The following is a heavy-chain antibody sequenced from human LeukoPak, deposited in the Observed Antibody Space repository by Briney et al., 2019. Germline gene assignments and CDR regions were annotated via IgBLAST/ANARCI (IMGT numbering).Heavy chain of an antibody. D-gene: IGHD3-22*01. V-gene: IGHV4-4*07. CDR2: IYTSGST. CDR3: ARDHLGWDYYDSSGYYFDY. CDR1: GGSISSYY. Sequence: RSSETLSLTCTVSGGSISSYYWSWIRQPAGKGLEWIRRIYTSGSTNYNPSLKSRVTMSVDTSKNQFSLKLSSVTAADTAVYYCARDHLGWDYYDSSGYYFDYWGQGTLVTVSS. J-gene: IGHJ4*02.